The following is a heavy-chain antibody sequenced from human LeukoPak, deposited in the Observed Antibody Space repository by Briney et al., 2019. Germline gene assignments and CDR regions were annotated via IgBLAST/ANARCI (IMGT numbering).Heavy chain of an antibody. D-gene: IGHD2-2*02. Sequence: GGSLRLSCAASGFTFGDFAIIWVRQAPGKGVGWVSAISGSGGSTYYADSVKGRFTISRDNSKNTLYLQMNSLRAEDTAVYYCAKDRPGYCSSTSCYRDAFDIWGQGTMVTVSS. J-gene: IGHJ3*02. CDR3: AKDRPGYCSSTSCYRDAFDI. V-gene: IGHV3-23*01. CDR1: GFTFGDFA. CDR2: ISGSGGST.